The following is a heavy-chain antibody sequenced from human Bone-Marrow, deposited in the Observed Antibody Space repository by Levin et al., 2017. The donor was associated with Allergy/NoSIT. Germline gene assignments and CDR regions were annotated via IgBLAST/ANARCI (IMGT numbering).Heavy chain of an antibody. CDR3: ARLDGYSFDY. D-gene: IGHD1-1*01. V-gene: IGHV4-31*03. CDR2: ISYRGST. CDR1: GGSIRSAGYH. Sequence: SQTLSLTCTVSGGSIRSAGYHWTWIRQYPGKGLEWIGYISYRGSTYFNPSLKSRLTMSIDTSEQHFSLNLTSVSAADTAIYYCARLDGYSFDYWGQGALVTVYS. J-gene: IGHJ4*02.